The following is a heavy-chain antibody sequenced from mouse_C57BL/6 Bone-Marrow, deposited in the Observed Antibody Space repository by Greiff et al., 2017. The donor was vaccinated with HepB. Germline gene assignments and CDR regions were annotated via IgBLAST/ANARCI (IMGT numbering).Heavy chain of an antibody. D-gene: IGHD4-1*01. J-gene: IGHJ2*01. CDR1: GSTFSDYG. V-gene: IGHV5-17*01. CDR3: ARPNWETLFDY. Sequence: EVKLMESGGGLVKPGGSLKLSCAASGSTFSDYGMHWVRQAPEKGLEWVAYISSGSSTIYYADTVKGRFTISRDNAKNTLFLQMTSLRSEDTAMYYCARPNWETLFDYWGQGTTLTVSS. CDR2: ISSGSSTI.